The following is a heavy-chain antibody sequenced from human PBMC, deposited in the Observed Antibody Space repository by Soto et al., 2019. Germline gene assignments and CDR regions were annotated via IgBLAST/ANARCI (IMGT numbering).Heavy chain of an antibody. CDR3: ARRIAARGWNCRSDR. Sequence: GALVSLSCQASGYTFTRYVIHWVRQAPGQRLGWMGWINTGNGNTKYSQKFQGRVTITRDTSASTAYMELSSLSSEDTAVYSCARRIAARGWNCRSDRWGKRTHVTV. CDR1: GYTFTRYV. V-gene: IGHV1-3*04. J-gene: IGHJ5*01. CDR2: INTGNGNT. D-gene: IGHD6-13*01.